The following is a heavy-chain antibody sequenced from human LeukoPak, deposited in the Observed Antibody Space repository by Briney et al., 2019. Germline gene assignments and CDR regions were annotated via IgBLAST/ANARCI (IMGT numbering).Heavy chain of an antibody. Sequence: SETLSLTCAVYGGSFSGYYWSWIRQPPGKGLEWIGEINHSGSTNYNPSLKSRVTISVDTSKNQFSLKLSSVTAADTAVYYCARGYYYGSGSYYNSGFDPWGQGTLVTVSS. CDR2: INHSGST. V-gene: IGHV4-34*01. CDR1: GGSFSGYY. J-gene: IGHJ5*02. D-gene: IGHD3-10*01. CDR3: ARGYYYGSGSYYNSGFDP.